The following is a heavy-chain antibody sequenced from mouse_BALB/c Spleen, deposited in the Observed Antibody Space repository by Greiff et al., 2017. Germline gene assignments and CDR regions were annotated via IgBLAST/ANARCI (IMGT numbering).Heavy chain of an antibody. V-gene: IGHV5-17*02. Sequence: EVQGVESGGGLVQPGGSRKLSCAASGFTFSSFGMHWVRQAPEKGLEWVAYISSGSSTIYYADTVKGRFTISRDNPKNTLFLQMTSLRSEDTAMYYCARGEGYYFDYWGQGTTLTVSS. J-gene: IGHJ2*01. CDR3: ARGEGYYFDY. CDR2: ISSGSSTI. CDR1: GFTFSSFG.